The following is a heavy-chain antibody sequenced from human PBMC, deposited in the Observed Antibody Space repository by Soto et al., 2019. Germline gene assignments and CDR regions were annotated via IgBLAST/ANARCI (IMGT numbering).Heavy chain of an antibody. J-gene: IGHJ5*01. D-gene: IGHD2-8*01. CDR1: GDSVSTNSAT. V-gene: IGHV6-1*01. Sequence: PSQTLSLTCAISGDSVSTNSATWDWIRQSPSRGLEWLGRTYYRSKWDYDYAASVKGRININPDTSNNQVSLHLDSVTPDDTALYYCARLIGNSWLDSWGQGTLVTVSS. CDR2: TYYRSKWDY. CDR3: ARLIGNSWLDS.